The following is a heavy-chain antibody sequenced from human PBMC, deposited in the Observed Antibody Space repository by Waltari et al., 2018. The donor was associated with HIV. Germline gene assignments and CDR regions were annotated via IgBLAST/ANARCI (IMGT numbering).Heavy chain of an antibody. CDR1: GFTFSTYS. Sequence: EVQLVESGGGLVKPGGSLRLSCAVSGFTFSTYSMSWVRQAPGKGLDWVSCISSSSRYIYYADSVKGRFTITRDNAKNSLFLQMDSLRAEDTAVYYCARDGARQWLVQGGFDYWGQGALVTVSS. D-gene: IGHD6-19*01. V-gene: IGHV3-21*01. J-gene: IGHJ4*02. CDR2: ISSSSRYI. CDR3: ARDGARQWLVQGGFDY.